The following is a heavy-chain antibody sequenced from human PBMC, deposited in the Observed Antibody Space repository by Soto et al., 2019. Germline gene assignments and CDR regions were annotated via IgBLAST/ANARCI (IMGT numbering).Heavy chain of an antibody. CDR3: ARGGILYWDFDL. V-gene: IGHV1-3*01. CDR2: INAGNGNT. CDR1: GYTFTSYA. D-gene: IGHD1-26*01. Sequence: QVQLVQSGAEVKKPGASVKVSCKASGYTFTSYAMHWVRQAPGQRLEWMGWINAGNGNTKYSQKFQGRVTIARDTSASTAYMERSSLRSEDTAVYYCARGGILYWDFDLWGRGTLVTVSS. J-gene: IGHJ2*01.